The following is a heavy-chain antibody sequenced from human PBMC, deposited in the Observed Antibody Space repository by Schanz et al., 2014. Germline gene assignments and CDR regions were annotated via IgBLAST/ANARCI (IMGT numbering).Heavy chain of an antibody. J-gene: IGHJ5*02. D-gene: IGHD3-22*01. CDR3: AREVGLYDRGWFDP. V-gene: IGHV3-23*01. CDR2: LSGSGAGT. Sequence: EVQLLESGGGLVQPGGSLRLSCAGSGFTFSSYAMSWVRQTPGKGLEWVSTLSGSGAGTFYADSVKGRFTISRDNSENTLYLRMNSLRAEDTAVYYCAREVGLYDRGWFDPWGQGTLVTVSS. CDR1: GFTFSSYA.